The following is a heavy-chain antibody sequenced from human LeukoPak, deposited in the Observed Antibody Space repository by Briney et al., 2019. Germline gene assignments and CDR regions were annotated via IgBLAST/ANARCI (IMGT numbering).Heavy chain of an antibody. CDR3: AKNTTGGYSDY. V-gene: IGHV1-18*01. CDR1: GYTFTSSG. D-gene: IGHD2-15*01. J-gene: IGHJ4*02. CDR2: INTHNGYS. Sequence: ASVKVSCKTSGYTFTSSGITWVRQAPGQGLEWMGWINTHNGYSKYAQRLQGRVTMTADTSTSTAYMELSSLTSDDTAVYFCAKNTTGGYSDYWGQGTLVTVSS.